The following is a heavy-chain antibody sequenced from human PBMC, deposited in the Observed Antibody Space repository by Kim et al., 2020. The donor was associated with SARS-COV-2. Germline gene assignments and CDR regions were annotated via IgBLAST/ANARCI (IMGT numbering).Heavy chain of an antibody. J-gene: IGHJ5*02. CDR1: GGSISSSSYY. Sequence: SETLSLTCTVSGGSISSSSYYWGWIRQPPGKGLEWIGSIYYSGSTYYNPSLKSRVTISVDTSKNQFSLKLSSVTAADTAVYYCARHSLRFLEWANWFDPWGHVTLVTVSS. CDR2: IYYSGST. D-gene: IGHD3-3*01. V-gene: IGHV4-39*01. CDR3: ARHSLRFLEWANWFDP.